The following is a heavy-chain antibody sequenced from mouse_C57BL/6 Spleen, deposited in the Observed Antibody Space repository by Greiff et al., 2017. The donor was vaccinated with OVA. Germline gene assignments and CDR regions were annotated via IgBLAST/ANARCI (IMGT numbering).Heavy chain of an antibody. D-gene: IGHD4-1*01. J-gene: IGHJ3*01. CDR1: GFSLTSSG. CDR3: ATRTGTSPSFAY. Sequence: QVQLKESGPGLVAPSQSLSITCTVSGFSLTSSGVDWVRQSPGKGLEWLGVIWGVGSTNSNSALKSRLSISKDNSKSQFFLKMNSLQTDDTAMYFWATRTGTSPSFAYWGQGTLVTVSA. CDR2: IWGVGST. V-gene: IGHV2-6*01.